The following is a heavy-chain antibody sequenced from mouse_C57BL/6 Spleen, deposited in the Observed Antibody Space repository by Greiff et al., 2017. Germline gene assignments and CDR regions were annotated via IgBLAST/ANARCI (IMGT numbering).Heavy chain of an antibody. J-gene: IGHJ4*01. CDR1: GFTFSDAW. D-gene: IGHD2-4*01. Sequence: DVMLVESGGGLVQPGGSMKLSCAASGFTFSDAWMDWVRQSPEKGLEWVAEIRNKANNHATYYAESVKGRFTISRDDSKSSVYLQMNSLRAEDTGIYYCTGGHYEEGAMDDWGQGTSVTVSS. CDR2: IRNKANNHAT. CDR3: TGGHYEEGAMDD. V-gene: IGHV6-6*01.